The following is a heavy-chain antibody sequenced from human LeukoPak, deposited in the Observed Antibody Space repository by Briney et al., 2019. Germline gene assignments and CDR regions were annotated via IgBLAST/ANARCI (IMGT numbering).Heavy chain of an antibody. V-gene: IGHV4-30-4*01. J-gene: IGHJ4*02. CDR1: GGSISSGDYY. CDR3: ARATNYYDSSGFCYFDY. Sequence: SETLSLTCTVSGGSISSGDYYWSWIRQPPGKGLEWIGYIYYSGGTYYNPSLKSRVTISVDTSKNQFSLKLSSVTAADTAVYYCARATNYYDSSGFCYFDYWGQGTLVTVSS. CDR2: IYYSGGT. D-gene: IGHD3-22*01.